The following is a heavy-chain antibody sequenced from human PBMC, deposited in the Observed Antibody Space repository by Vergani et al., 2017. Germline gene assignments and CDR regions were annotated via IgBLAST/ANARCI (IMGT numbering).Heavy chain of an antibody. V-gene: IGHV3-48*03. D-gene: IGHD3-10*01. CDR2: ISSSGSTI. Sequence: EVQLVESGGGLVQPGGSLRLSCAASGFTFSSYEMNWVRQAPGKGLEWVSYISSSGSTIYYADSVKGRFTISRDNAKNSLYLQMNSLRAEDTAVYYCARDYGVVREVIGDFDYWGQGTLVTVSS. J-gene: IGHJ4*02. CDR3: ARDYGVVREVIGDFDY. CDR1: GFTFSSYE.